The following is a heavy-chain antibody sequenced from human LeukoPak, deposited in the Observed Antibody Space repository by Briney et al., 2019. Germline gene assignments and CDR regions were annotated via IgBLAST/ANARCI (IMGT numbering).Heavy chain of an antibody. Sequence: SETLSLTCTVSGGSISSGGYYWSWIRQHPGKGLEWIGYIYYSGSTYYNPSLKSRVTISVDTSKNQFSLKLSSVTAADTAVYYCARGTGSSWCYWFDPWGQGTLVTVSS. J-gene: IGHJ5*02. CDR1: GGSISSGGYY. CDR3: ARGTGSSWCYWFDP. CDR2: IYYSGST. D-gene: IGHD6-13*01. V-gene: IGHV4-31*03.